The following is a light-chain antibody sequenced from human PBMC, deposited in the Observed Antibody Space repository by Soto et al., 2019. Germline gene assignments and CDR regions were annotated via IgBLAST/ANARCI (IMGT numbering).Light chain of an antibody. J-gene: IGKJ5*01. Sequence: DIQMTQSPCSLSASVGDRVTITCRASQSISNSLNWYQQKPGRAPKLLIEAASSLQRGVPSRVSGSGSGTDFILTISSLQPEDFATYYYQQSYSTPRDFGQGTRLEIK. CDR3: QQSYSTPRD. CDR2: AAS. CDR1: QSISNS. V-gene: IGKV1-39*01.